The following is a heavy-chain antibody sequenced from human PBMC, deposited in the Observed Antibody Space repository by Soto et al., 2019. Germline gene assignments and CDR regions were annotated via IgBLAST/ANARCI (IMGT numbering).Heavy chain of an antibody. CDR1: GYTFTSYG. Sequence: ASVKVSCKASGYTFTSYGISWVRQAPGQGLEWMGWISAYNGNTNYAQKLQGRVTMTTDTSTSTAYMELRSLRSDDTAVYYCARDYYGSGRYPLIYGMDVWGQGTTVTVSS. D-gene: IGHD3-10*01. J-gene: IGHJ6*02. V-gene: IGHV1-18*01. CDR2: ISAYNGNT. CDR3: ARDYYGSGRYPLIYGMDV.